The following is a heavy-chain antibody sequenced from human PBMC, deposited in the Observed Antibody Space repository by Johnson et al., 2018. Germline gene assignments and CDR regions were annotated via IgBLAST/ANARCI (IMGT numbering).Heavy chain of an antibody. Sequence: VQLVESGGGLVKXGGSXRLXCAASGFTFSNFAMHWVRQAPGTGLEWVSSISTSSSYIYYADSVKGRFTIPRDNAKNSLYLQMNSLRAEDAAVYFCAKDGYCSGGICQSRGWFDPWGQGTLVTVSS. D-gene: IGHD2-15*01. CDR3: AKDGYCSGGICQSRGWFDP. V-gene: IGHV3-21*01. J-gene: IGHJ5*02. CDR2: ISTSSSYI. CDR1: GFTFSNFA.